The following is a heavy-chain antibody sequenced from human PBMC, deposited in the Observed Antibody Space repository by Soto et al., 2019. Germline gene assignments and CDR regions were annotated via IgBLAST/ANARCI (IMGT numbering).Heavy chain of an antibody. CDR1: GFTFSSYE. CDR2: ISSSGSTI. D-gene: IGHD2-15*01. CDR3: AGATCSGCSCYDAFDI. J-gene: IGHJ3*02. Sequence: GGSLRLSCAASGFTFSSYEMNWVRQAPGKGLEWVSYISSSGSTIYYADSVKGRFTISRDNAKNSLYLQMNSLRAEDTAVYYCAGATCSGCSCYDAFDIWGQGTMVTGS. V-gene: IGHV3-48*03.